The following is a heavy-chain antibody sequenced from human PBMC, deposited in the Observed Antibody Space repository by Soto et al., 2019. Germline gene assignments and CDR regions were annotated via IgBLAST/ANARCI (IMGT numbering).Heavy chain of an antibody. CDR2: ISSSSSTI. V-gene: IGHV3-48*01. CDR1: GFTFSSYS. CDR3: ARPEPPGSSSSHFDY. D-gene: IGHD6-6*01. Sequence: GGSLRLSCAASGFTFSSYSMNWVRQAPGKGLEWVSYISSSSSTIYYADSVKGRFTISRDNAKNSLYLQMNSLRAEDTAVYYCARPEPPGSSSSHFDYWGQGTLVTVSS. J-gene: IGHJ4*02.